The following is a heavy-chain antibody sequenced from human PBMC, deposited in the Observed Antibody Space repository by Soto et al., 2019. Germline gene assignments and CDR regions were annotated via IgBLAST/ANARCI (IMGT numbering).Heavy chain of an antibody. D-gene: IGHD3-3*01. J-gene: IGHJ5*02. CDR2: INHSGST. CDR3: ARGAIFGVVIRSGGTSNWFDP. CDR1: GGSFSGYY. Sequence: SETLSLTCAVYGGSFSGYYWSWIRQPPGKGLEWIGEINHSGSTNYNPSLKSRVTISVDTSKNQFSLKLSSVTAADTAVYYCARGAIFGVVIRSGGTSNWFDPWGQGTLVTVSS. V-gene: IGHV4-34*01.